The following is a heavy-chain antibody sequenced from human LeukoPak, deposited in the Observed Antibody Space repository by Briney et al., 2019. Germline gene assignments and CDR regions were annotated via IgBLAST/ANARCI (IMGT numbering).Heavy chain of an antibody. D-gene: IGHD2-15*01. Sequence: PSETLSLTCAVYGGSFSGYYWSWIRQPPGKGLEWIGEINHSGSTNYNPSLKSRVTISVDTSKSQFSLKLSSVTAADTAVYYCARGRNIVVVVAATENFDYWGQGTLVTVSS. CDR1: GGSFSGYY. J-gene: IGHJ4*02. CDR3: ARGRNIVVVVAATENFDY. V-gene: IGHV4-34*01. CDR2: INHSGST.